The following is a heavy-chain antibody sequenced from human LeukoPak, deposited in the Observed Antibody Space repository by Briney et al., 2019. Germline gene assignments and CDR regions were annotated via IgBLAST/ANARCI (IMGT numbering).Heavy chain of an antibody. D-gene: IGHD1/OR15-1a*01. J-gene: IGHJ4*02. CDR1: GFTFSTHA. CDR2: LSGDGSTT. Sequence: GGSLRLSCAASGFTFSTHAMSWVRQAPGKGLEWVSSLSGDGSTTYHADSVKGRFTISRGNSRSTLYLQVNSLSAEDTAVYYCARGTSLGRPGTYYFDYWGQGALVTVSS. CDR3: ARGTSLGRPGTYYFDY. V-gene: IGHV3-23*01.